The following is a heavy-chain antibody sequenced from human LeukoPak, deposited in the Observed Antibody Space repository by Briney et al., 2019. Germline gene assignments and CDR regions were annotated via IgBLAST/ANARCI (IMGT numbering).Heavy chain of an antibody. CDR2: VSYSGRT. J-gene: IGHJ4*02. Sequence: PSETLSLTCTVSGASISNYYWSWIRQPPGKGLECIGYVSYSGRTNHNPSLKSRVTISADTPKNQFSLKLTYVTAADTAVYYCARHERGAENLDYWGQGSLVTVSS. CDR1: GASISNYY. V-gene: IGHV4-59*08. CDR3: ARHERGAENLDY. D-gene: IGHD1-1*01.